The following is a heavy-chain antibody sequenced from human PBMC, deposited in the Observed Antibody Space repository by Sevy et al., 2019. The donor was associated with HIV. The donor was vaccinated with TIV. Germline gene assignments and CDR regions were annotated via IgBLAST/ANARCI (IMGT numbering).Heavy chain of an antibody. D-gene: IGHD4-17*01. CDR3: VKGPHPAVTTSYALDV. CDR1: GFIFKSYG. J-gene: IGHJ6*02. CDR2: IRNDGSTK. V-gene: IGHV3-30*02. Sequence: GGSLRLSCAASGFIFKSYGMHWVRQAPGKGLEWVTFIRNDGSTKYYADSVRGRFTASRDNSKNTLCLQMNSLRPEDTAVSYCVKGPHPAVTTSYALDVWGQGTTVTVSS.